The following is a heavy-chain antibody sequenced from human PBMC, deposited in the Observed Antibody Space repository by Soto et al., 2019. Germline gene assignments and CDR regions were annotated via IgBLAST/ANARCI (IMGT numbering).Heavy chain of an antibody. J-gene: IGHJ6*02. Sequence: QVQLVQSGAEVRKPGASVKVSCKPSGYSFTNFYVHWVRQAPGQGLEWMGIIDPSSGTTSYTQKFHGRVTMTRDTSMSTVYMELSSLRSEDTAVYYCARGAVVVPNGLIAGMDGWGLGTTVTVSS. V-gene: IGHV1-46*01. CDR1: GYSFTNFY. D-gene: IGHD2-15*01. CDR2: IDPSSGTT. CDR3: ARGAVVVPNGLIAGMDG.